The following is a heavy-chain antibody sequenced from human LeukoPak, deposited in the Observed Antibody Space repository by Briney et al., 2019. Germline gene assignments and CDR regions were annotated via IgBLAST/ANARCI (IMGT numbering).Heavy chain of an antibody. J-gene: IGHJ4*02. D-gene: IGHD3-10*01. Sequence: SETLSLTCTVSGASISSYYWSWIRQPPGKGLEWIGYIYYSGSTNYNPSLKSRVTISVDTSKNQFSLKLSSATAADTAVYYCARDRNYYGSGSYGDFDYWGQGTLVTVSS. CDR2: IYYSGST. CDR1: GASISSYY. CDR3: ARDRNYYGSGSYGDFDY. V-gene: IGHV4-59*01.